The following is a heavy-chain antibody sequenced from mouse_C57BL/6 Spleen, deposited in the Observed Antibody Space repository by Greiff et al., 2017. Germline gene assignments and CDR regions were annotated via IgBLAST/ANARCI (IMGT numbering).Heavy chain of an antibody. D-gene: IGHD1-1*01. Sequence: VQLKESGPGLVKPSQSLSLTCSVTGYSITSGYYWNWIRQFPGNKLEWMGYISYDGSNNYNPSLKNRISITRDTSKNQFFLKLNSVTTEDTATYYGARDYGSWFAYWGQGTLVTVSA. CDR2: ISYDGSN. CDR3: ARDYGSWFAY. CDR1: GYSITSGYY. J-gene: IGHJ3*01. V-gene: IGHV3-6*01.